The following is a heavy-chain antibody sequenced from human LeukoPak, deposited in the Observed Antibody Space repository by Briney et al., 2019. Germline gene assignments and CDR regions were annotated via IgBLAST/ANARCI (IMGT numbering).Heavy chain of an antibody. V-gene: IGHV3-23*01. CDR1: EFTFNTYD. CDR3: AKKMMVVEVGNYFDY. D-gene: IGHD3-22*01. Sequence: PGGSLRLSYAASEFTFNTYDMNWVRQAPGKGLEWVSAISASGGSTYYADSVKSRFTISRDNSKNTLYLQMNSLSPEDTAVYYCAKKMMVVEVGNYFDYWGQGTLVTVSS. CDR2: ISASGGST. J-gene: IGHJ4*02.